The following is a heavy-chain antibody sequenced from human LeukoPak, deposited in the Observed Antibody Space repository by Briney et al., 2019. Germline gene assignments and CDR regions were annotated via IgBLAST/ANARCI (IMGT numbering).Heavy chain of an antibody. J-gene: IGHJ6*02. CDR2: INPSGGST. Sequence: ASVKVSCKASGYTFTSYYMHWVRQAPGQGLEWMGIINPSGGSTSYAQKFQGRVTMTRDTSTSTDYMELSSLRSEDTAVYYCARVFSGNSDDYYYGMDVWGQGTTVTVSS. CDR3: ARVFSGNSDDYYYGMDV. D-gene: IGHD4-23*01. CDR1: GYTFTSYY. V-gene: IGHV1-46*01.